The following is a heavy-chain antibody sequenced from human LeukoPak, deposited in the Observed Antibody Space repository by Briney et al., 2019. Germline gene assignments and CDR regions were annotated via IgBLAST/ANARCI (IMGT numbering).Heavy chain of an antibody. V-gene: IGHV1-2*02. CDR1: GYTFTGYY. CDR2: INPNSGGT. CDR3: ARTESRSVVVTPFDY. J-gene: IGHJ4*02. Sequence: GASVKVSCKASGYTFTGYYMHWVRQAPGQGLEWMGWINPNSGGTNYAQKFQGRVTMTRDTSISTAYMELSRLRSDDTAVYYCARTESRSVVVTPFDYWGQGTLVTVSS. D-gene: IGHD2-21*02.